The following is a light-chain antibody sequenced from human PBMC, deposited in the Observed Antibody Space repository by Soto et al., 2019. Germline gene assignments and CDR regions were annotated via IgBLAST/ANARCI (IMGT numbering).Light chain of an antibody. CDR2: GAS. CDR1: QSIGLA. J-gene: IGKJ1*01. V-gene: IGKV3D-15*01. CDR3: QKYKKWLRT. Sequence: EIVLTQSPATLSLSPGERATLSCRASQSIGLAIAWYQHKPGQAPRLLIYGASSRATGIPDRFSGSGSGTEFTLTISSLQSEDFAVYYCQKYKKWLRTFGQETKVDSK.